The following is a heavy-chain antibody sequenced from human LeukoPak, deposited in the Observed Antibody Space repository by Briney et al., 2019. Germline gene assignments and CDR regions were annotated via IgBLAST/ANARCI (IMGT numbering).Heavy chain of an antibody. D-gene: IGHD3-10*01. J-gene: IGHJ4*02. CDR2: ISGSGGST. Sequence: GGSLRLSCAASGFTFSNYAMSWVRQGPGKGLEWVSAISGSGGSTYYADSVKGRFTISRDNSKNTLYLQMNSLRAEDTAVYYCAKVGSGSYSGVDYWGQGTLVTVSS. CDR1: GFTFSNYA. V-gene: IGHV3-23*01. CDR3: AKVGSGSYSGVDY.